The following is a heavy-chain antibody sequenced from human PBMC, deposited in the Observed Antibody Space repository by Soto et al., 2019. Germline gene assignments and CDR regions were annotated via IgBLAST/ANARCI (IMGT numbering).Heavy chain of an antibody. J-gene: IGHJ6*02. Sequence: GGSLRLSCAASGFTFSSYAMHWVRQAPGKGLEWVAVISYDGSNKYYADSVKGRFTISRDNSKNALYLQMNSLRAEDTAVYYCARDRVGGKVVVAGNYYYYGMDVWGQGTTVTVSS. CDR3: ARDRVGGKVVVAGNYYYYGMDV. V-gene: IGHV3-30-3*01. D-gene: IGHD2-15*01. CDR1: GFTFSSYA. CDR2: ISYDGSNK.